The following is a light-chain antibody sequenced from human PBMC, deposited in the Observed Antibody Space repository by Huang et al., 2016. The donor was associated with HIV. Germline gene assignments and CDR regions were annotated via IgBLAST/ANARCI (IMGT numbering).Light chain of an antibody. J-gene: IGKJ1*01. Sequence: EIVMTQSPAPLSVSPGERATLSCRASQRIGSNLSWYKQTPGQAHRLLTYGASTRATESPARFSGSGSWTEFTLTITSLQSEDFAVYYCQQYNAWPWTFGQGTKVEIK. CDR2: GAS. CDR1: QRIGSN. CDR3: QQYNAWPWT. V-gene: IGKV3-15*01.